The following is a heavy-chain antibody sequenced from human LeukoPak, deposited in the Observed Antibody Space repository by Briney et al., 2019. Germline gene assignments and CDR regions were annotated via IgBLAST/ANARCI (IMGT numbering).Heavy chain of an antibody. D-gene: IGHD3-22*01. CDR2: INPNSGGT. CDR3: ARAHDSSGYYTRGCFDY. CDR1: GYTFTGYY. Sequence: ASVKVSCKAPGYTFTGYYMHWVRQAPGQGLEWMGWINPNSGGTNYAQKFQGRVTMTRDTSISTAYMELSRLRSDDTAVYYCARAHDSSGYYTRGCFDYWGQGTLVTVSS. V-gene: IGHV1-2*02. J-gene: IGHJ4*02.